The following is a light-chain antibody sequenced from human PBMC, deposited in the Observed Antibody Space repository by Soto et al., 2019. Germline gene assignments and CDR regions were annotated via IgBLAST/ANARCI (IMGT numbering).Light chain of an antibody. CDR3: SSYTSSSTWV. CDR1: SSDVGGYNY. CDR2: DVC. V-gene: IGLV2-14*01. Sequence: QSALTQPASVSGSPGQSITISCTGTSSDVGGYNYVSWYQQHPGKAPKLMIYDVCNRPSGVSNRFSGSKSGNTASLTISGLQAEDEADYYSSSYTSSSTWVFGGGTQLTVL. J-gene: IGLJ3*02.